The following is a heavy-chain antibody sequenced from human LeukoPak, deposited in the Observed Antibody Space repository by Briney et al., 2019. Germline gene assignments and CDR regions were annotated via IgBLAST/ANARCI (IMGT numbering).Heavy chain of an antibody. J-gene: IGHJ3*02. D-gene: IGHD6-19*01. V-gene: IGHV3-73*01. CDR2: IRSKANSYAT. CDR3: TRRTVAGAFDI. CDR1: GFTFTSSA. Sequence: KVSCKASGFTFTSSAMHWVRQASGKGLEWVGRIRSKANSYATAYAASVKGRFTISRDDSKNTAYLQMNSLKTEDTAVYYCTRRTVAGAFDIWGQGTMVTVSS.